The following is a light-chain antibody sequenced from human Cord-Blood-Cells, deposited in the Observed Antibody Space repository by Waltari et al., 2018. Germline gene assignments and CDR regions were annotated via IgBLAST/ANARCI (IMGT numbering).Light chain of an antibody. V-gene: IGKV1-39*01. J-gene: IGKJ1*01. CDR3: QQRYSTPT. Sequence: DIQMTQSPSSLSASVGDRVTITCRASQGISSYLNWDQQKPGKAPKLLIYAASSLQSGVPSRFSGSGSGTDFTLTISSLQPEDFATYYCQQRYSTPTFGQGTKVEIK. CDR2: AAS. CDR1: QGISSY.